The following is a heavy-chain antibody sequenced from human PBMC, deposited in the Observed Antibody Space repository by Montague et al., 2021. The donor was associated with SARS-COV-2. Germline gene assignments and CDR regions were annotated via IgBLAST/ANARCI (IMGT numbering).Heavy chain of an antibody. CDR2: ITSGGGDS. Sequence: SLRLSCAASGFSFNSYAMSWVRQAPGKGPEWVTVITSGGGDSHYADSVKGRFTISRDNSRDTLYLQMNSLRAEDTAVYYCAKEEAAIGYPQFDSWGQGTLVNVSS. J-gene: IGHJ4*01. CDR1: GFSFNSYA. D-gene: IGHD6-13*01. V-gene: IGHV3-23*01. CDR3: AKEEAAIGYPQFDS.